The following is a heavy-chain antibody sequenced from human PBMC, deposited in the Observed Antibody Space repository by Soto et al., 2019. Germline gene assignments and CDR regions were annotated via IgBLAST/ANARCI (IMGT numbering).Heavy chain of an antibody. J-gene: IGHJ6*02. CDR1: GGYVSSGSYQ. V-gene: IGHV4-61*01. CDR3: ARDGHGMDV. CDR2: IHVSGST. Sequence: SDTLSLTCTVSGGYVSSGSYQWTWIRQPPGKGLEWIGYIHVSGSTNDNPSLKGRVTMSIDTSKNQFSLKLSSVTAADTAVYYCARDGHGMDVWGQGTKVTVSS.